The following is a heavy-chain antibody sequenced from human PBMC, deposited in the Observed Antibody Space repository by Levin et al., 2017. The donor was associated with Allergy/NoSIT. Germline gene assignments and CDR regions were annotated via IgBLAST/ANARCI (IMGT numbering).Heavy chain of an antibody. Sequence: SVKVSCKASGGTFSSYAISWVRQAPGQGLEWMGGIIPIFGTANYAQKFQGRVTITADESTSTAYMELSSLRSEDTAVYYCARSIRLGELSRFDYWGQGTLVTVSS. J-gene: IGHJ4*02. V-gene: IGHV1-69*13. CDR3: ARSIRLGELSRFDY. D-gene: IGHD3-16*02. CDR2: IIPIFGTA. CDR1: GGTFSSYA.